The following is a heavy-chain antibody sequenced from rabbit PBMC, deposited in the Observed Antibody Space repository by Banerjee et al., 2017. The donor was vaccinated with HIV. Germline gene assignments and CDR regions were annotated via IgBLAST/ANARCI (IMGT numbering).Heavy chain of an antibody. CDR1: GIDFSSYYY. CDR2: IYTSSGTT. J-gene: IGHJ4*01. V-gene: IGHV1S43*01. D-gene: IGHD4-2*01. Sequence: QEQLEESGGDLVKPEGSLTLTCTASGIDFSSYYYMCWVRQAPGKGLELSACIYTSSGTTWYASWVHGRFTISRSTSLNTVDLKMTSLTAADTATYFCARVLLVPPYYFNLWGPGTLVTVS. CDR3: ARVLLVPPYYFNL.